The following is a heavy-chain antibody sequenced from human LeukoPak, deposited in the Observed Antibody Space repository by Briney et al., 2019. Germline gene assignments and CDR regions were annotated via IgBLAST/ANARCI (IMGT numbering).Heavy chain of an antibody. D-gene: IGHD3-10*01. CDR2: ISYDGSNK. CDR1: GFTFSSYA. J-gene: IGHJ4*02. V-gene: IGHV3-30-3*01. CDR3: ARALTMVRGVMAG. Sequence: PGGSLRLSCAASGFTFSSYAMHWVRQAPGKGLEWVAVISYDGSNKYYADSVKGRFTISRDNSKNTLYLQMNSLRAEDTAVYYCARALTMVRGVMAGWGQGTLVTVSS.